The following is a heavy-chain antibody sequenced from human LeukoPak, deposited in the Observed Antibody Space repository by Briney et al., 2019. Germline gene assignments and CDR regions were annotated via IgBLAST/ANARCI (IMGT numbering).Heavy chain of an antibody. J-gene: IGHJ4*02. V-gene: IGHV1-18*01. D-gene: IGHD4-17*01. CDR3: ARRHPDYGEAFDY. Sequence: ASVKVSCKXSGYTFTSNGISWVRQAPRQGLEWMGRISAYNGNTNYAQKLQGRVTMTTDTSTSTAYMELRSLRSDDTAVYYCARRHPDYGEAFDYWGQGTLVTVSS. CDR1: GYTFTSNG. CDR2: ISAYNGNT.